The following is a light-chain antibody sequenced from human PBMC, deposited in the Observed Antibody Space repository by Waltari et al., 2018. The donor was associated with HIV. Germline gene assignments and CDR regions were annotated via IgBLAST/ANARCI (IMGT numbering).Light chain of an antibody. V-gene: IGLV1-47*01. CDR3: ATWDDSLSVVI. CDR1: SSHIGRQY. CDR2: KDD. J-gene: IGLJ2*01. Sequence: QSVLTQPPSVSGTLEQRVTMSCSGSSSHIGRQYVSWYQQFPRKAPKLLIFKDDQRPAGVPARFSGVKSVTSASLAVSGLRSEYEADYYCATWDDSLSVVIFGGGTNLTVL.